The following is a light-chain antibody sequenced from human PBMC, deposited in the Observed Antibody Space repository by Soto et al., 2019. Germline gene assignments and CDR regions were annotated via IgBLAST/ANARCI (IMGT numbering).Light chain of an antibody. CDR1: QSVRDN. J-gene: IGKJ3*01. Sequence: EIVMTQSPATLSVSPGERATLSCRASQSVRDNLAWDQQKPGQAPGLLIYGTSIRATGIPARFSGSGSDTEFTLTISSLQSEDFATYYCHQYDDWPLTFGPGTKVDIK. CDR2: GTS. V-gene: IGKV3-15*01. CDR3: HQYDDWPLT.